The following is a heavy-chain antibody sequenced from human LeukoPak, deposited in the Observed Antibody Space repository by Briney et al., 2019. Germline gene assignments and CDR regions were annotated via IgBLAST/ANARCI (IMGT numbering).Heavy chain of an antibody. CDR1: GFTFSSYG. V-gene: IGHV3-30*03. Sequence: GGSLRLSWAASGFTFSSYGMRWVRQAPGKGLEWVAVMSYDGSNKYYADSVKGRFTISRDNPKNTLYRQMNSLRAEGAAVYYYARGAYLQPFDFWGQGTLVTVSS. J-gene: IGHJ4*02. CDR3: ARGAYLQPFDF. CDR2: MSYDGSNK. D-gene: IGHD2-2*01.